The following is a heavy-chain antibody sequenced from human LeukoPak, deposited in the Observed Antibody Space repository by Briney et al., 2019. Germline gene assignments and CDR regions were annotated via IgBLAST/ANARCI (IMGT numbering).Heavy chain of an antibody. D-gene: IGHD1-14*01. Sequence: EASVKVSCKASGYTFTSYDINWVRQATGQGLEWMGWMNPNSGNTGYAQKFQGRVTMTRDTSTSTVYMELSSLRSEDTAVYYCARSSGRSPNRDYMDVWGKGTTVTISS. CDR3: ARSSGRSPNRDYMDV. V-gene: IGHV1-8*02. J-gene: IGHJ6*03. CDR1: GYTFTSYD. CDR2: MNPNSGNT.